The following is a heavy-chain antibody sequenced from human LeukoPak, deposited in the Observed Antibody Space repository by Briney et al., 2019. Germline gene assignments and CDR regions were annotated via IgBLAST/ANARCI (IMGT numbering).Heavy chain of an antibody. D-gene: IGHD2-15*01. V-gene: IGHV3-13*01. CDR2: IGTAGDT. CDR3: ARDRGGGHMDV. CDR1: GFTFSNYD. Sequence: GGSLRLSCAVPGFTFSNYDMHWVRQATGKGLEWVSAIGTAGDTYYPGSVKGRFTISRENAKNSLYLQMNSLRAGDTAVYYCARDRGGGHMDVWGKGTTVTISS. J-gene: IGHJ6*03.